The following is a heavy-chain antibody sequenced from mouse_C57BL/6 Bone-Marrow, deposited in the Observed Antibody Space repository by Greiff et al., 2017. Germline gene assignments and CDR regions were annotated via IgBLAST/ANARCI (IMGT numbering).Heavy chain of an antibody. CDR1: GYTFTGYW. CDR3: AMDGSSLWYFDV. V-gene: IGHV1-74*01. CDR2: IHPSDSDT. D-gene: IGHD1-1*01. Sequence: QVQLQQPGAELVKPGASVKVSCKASGYTFTGYWMHWVKQRPGQGLEWIGRIHPSDSDTNYNQKFKGKATLTVAKSSSTAYMQLRSLTSEDSAVDDCAMDGSSLWYFDVGGTGTTVTVSS. J-gene: IGHJ1*03.